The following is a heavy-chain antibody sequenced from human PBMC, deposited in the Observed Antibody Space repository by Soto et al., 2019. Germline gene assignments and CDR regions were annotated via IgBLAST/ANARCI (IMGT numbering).Heavy chain of an antibody. CDR1: GGFFSGNY. J-gene: IGHJ6*02. Sequence: KTSETLSLTCAVYGGFFSGNYWSWIRQPPGKGLEWIGEFSDSGSTNYNPSLKSRVTISEDMSKSQFSLKLSSVTAADTAVYYCARGNFYYGLDVWGQGTTVTVSS. CDR3: ARGNFYYGLDV. V-gene: IGHV4-34*01. CDR2: FSDSGST.